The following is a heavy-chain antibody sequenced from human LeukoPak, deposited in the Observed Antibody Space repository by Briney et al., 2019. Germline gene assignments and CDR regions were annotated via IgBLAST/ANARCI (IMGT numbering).Heavy chain of an antibody. J-gene: IGHJ4*02. V-gene: IGHV4-34*01. D-gene: IGHD3-22*01. CDR1: GGSFSGYY. Sequence: SETLSLTCAVYGGSFSGYYWSWIRQPPGKGLEWIGEINHSGSTNYNPSLKSRVTISVDTSKNQFSPKLSSVTAADTAIYYCARAPLYHYDSSGYLFDYWGQGTLVTVSS. CDR2: INHSGST. CDR3: ARAPLYHYDSSGYLFDY.